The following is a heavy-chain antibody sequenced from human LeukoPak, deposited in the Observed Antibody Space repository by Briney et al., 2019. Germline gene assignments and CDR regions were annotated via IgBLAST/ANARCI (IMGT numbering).Heavy chain of an antibody. CDR1: GFTFESYT. CDR3: VKGQTSTWYYFDF. Sequence: PGTSLRLSCAASGFTFESYTIHWVRQAPGKGLEWVSIISGSGGTTYYADSVKGRFTISRDNSKNTLYLQMSSLRAEDTAVYYCVKGQTSTWYYFDFWGQGTLVTVSS. J-gene: IGHJ4*02. D-gene: IGHD6-13*01. CDR2: ISGSGGTT. V-gene: IGHV3-23*01.